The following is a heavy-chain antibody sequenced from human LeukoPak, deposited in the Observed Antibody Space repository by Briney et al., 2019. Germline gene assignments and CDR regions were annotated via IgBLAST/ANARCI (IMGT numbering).Heavy chain of an antibody. D-gene: IGHD1-14*01. CDR1: AATFTSYA. V-gene: IGHV1-69*13. Sequence: SLKLSRTPSAATFTSYAITWVRPAPRQGLQWMAAIIPIFGTPNYAQKFQGSVTLTADESTSTTYMELRSLRSEDTAVYYCVLCTTPEYYFDDWGQGTLVTASS. CDR3: VLCTTPEYYFDD. J-gene: IGHJ4*02. CDR2: IIPIFGTP.